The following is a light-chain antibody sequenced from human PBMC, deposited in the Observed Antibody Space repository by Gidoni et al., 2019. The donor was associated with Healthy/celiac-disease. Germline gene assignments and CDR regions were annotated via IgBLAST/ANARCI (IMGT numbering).Light chain of an antibody. Sequence: IQLTQSPSSLSASVGDRVTITCRASQSISSYLNWYQQKPGKAPKLLIYAASSLQSGVPSRFSGSGSGTDFTLTISSRQPEDFATYYCQQSYSTPRTFGQXTKLEIK. CDR3: QQSYSTPRT. J-gene: IGKJ2*01. CDR2: AAS. CDR1: QSISSY. V-gene: IGKV1-39*01.